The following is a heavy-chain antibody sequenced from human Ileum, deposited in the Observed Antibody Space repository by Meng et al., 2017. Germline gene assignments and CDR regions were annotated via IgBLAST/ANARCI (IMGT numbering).Heavy chain of an antibody. V-gene: IGHV4-4*02. J-gene: IGHJ4*02. CDR1: GDSISSGNW. CDR2: IFHGGTT. D-gene: IGHD5-12*01. Sequence: QVQLQGLGPGLVKPSGTLSLTCAVSGDSISSGNWWNWVRQSPGKGLEWIGEIFHGGTTNYNPSLKNRVTLLMDKSKNQFSLQLTSVTAADTAVFYCARGIGDIRVGFDYWGQGILVTVSS. CDR3: ARGIGDIRVGFDY.